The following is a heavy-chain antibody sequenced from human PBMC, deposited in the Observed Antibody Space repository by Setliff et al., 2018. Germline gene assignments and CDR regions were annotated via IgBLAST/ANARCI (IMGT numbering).Heavy chain of an antibody. CDR2: ISCYDGNT. V-gene: IGHV1-18*01. Sequence: ASVKVSCKASGYTFNSYGISWVRQAPGQGLEWMGWISCYDGNTRYARKIQGRVTMTTDTSTTTAYMELRSLTSDDTAVYYCARVRPCGGDCSTGVGGPYYFDHWGQGTLVTVYS. CDR1: GYTFNSYG. CDR3: ARVRPCGGDCSTGVGGPYYFDH. D-gene: IGHD2-21*02. J-gene: IGHJ4*02.